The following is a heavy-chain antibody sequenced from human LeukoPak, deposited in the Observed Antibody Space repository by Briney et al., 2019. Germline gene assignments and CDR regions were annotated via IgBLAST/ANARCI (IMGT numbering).Heavy chain of an antibody. CDR2: IYTSGST. Sequence: SETLSLTCTVSGGSISSGSYYWSWIRQPAGKGLEWIGRIYTSGSTNYNPSLKSRVTISVDTSKNQFSLKLSSVTAADTAAYYCASGTPLDYWGQGTLVTVSS. CDR1: GGSISSGSYY. J-gene: IGHJ4*02. CDR3: ASGTPLDY. V-gene: IGHV4-61*02. D-gene: IGHD1-1*01.